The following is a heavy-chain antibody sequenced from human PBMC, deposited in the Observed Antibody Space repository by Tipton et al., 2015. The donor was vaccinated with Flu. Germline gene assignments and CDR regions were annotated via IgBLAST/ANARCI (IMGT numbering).Heavy chain of an antibody. Sequence: QVQLVQSGPEVKKPGSSVKVSCKASGDTFSRFAINWVRQAPGQGLEWMGGIIPIFGTANYVQKFQGRLTVTADGSTSTAHMELSSLRSEDTAVYYCARDLIGGVSGMDVWGQGTTVTVSS. CDR3: ARDLIGGVSGMDV. CDR1: GDTFSRFA. D-gene: IGHD3-16*01. J-gene: IGHJ6*02. V-gene: IGHV1-69*01. CDR2: IIPIFGTA.